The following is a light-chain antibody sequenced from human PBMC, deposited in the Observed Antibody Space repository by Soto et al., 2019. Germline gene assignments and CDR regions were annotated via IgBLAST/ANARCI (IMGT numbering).Light chain of an antibody. J-gene: IGLJ2*01. Sequence: QSALTQPPSASGSPGQSVTISCTGTSSDVGGYNYVSWYQQHPGKAPKLMFYEVSKRPSGVPDRFTGSKSGNTASLTVSGLQAEDEADYYCSSYAGSNILVFGGGTKVTVL. CDR1: SSDVGGYNY. CDR2: EVS. V-gene: IGLV2-8*01. CDR3: SSYAGSNILV.